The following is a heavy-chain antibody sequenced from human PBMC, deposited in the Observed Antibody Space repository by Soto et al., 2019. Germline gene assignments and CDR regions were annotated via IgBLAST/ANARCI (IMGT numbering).Heavy chain of an antibody. CDR3: ARGPHYYDSSHLDI. J-gene: IGHJ3*02. CDR1: GYTFTIYY. D-gene: IGHD3-22*01. V-gene: IGHV1-46*01. Sequence: ASVTVSCKASGYTFTIYYLHSARQAPGQGLEWMGIINPSGGSTSYAQKFQGRVTMTRDTSTSTVYMELSSLRSEDTAVYYCARGPHYYDSSHLDIRGQGTMVTVSS. CDR2: INPSGGST.